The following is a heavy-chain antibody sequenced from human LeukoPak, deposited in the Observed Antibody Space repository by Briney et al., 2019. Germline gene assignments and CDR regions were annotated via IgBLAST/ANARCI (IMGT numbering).Heavy chain of an antibody. CDR2: INPNSGGT. J-gene: IGHJ4*02. CDR1: GYTFTGYY. V-gene: IGHV1-2*02. Sequence: ASVKVSCKASGYTFTGYYIHWVRRAPGQGLEWMGWINPNSGGTNYAQKFQGRVTMTRDTSINTAYMELNRLTSDDTALYYCAGYTNNWYLGGYWGQGTLVAVSS. CDR3: AGYTNNWYLGGY. D-gene: IGHD6-13*01.